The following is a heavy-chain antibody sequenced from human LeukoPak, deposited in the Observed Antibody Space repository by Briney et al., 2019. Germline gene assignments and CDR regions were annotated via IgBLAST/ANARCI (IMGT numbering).Heavy chain of an antibody. J-gene: IGHJ6*03. CDR1: GYTFTGYY. CDR2: ISAYSGNT. Sequence: GASVKVSCKASGYTFTGYYMHWVRQAPGQGLEWMGWISAYSGNTNYAQKFQGRVTMTTDTSTTTAYMELRSLRSDDTAVYYCARGEYYYCYMDVWGKGTTVTISS. CDR3: ARGEYYYCYMDV. V-gene: IGHV1-18*04.